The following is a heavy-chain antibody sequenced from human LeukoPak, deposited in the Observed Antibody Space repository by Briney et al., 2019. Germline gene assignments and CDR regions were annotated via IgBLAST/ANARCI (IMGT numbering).Heavy chain of an antibody. Sequence: ASVKVSCKASGYTFTGYYMHWVRQAPGQGLEWMGWINPNSGGTNYAQKFQGRVTMTRDTSISTAYMELSRLRSDDTAVYYCASTISTVVGTKGDAFDIWGQGTMVTVSS. D-gene: IGHD3-22*01. CDR2: INPNSGGT. J-gene: IGHJ3*02. CDR3: ASTISTVVGTKGDAFDI. CDR1: GYTFTGYY. V-gene: IGHV1-2*02.